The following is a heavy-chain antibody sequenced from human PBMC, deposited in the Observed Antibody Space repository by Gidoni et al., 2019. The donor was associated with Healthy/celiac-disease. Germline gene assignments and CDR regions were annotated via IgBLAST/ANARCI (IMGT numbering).Heavy chain of an antibody. V-gene: IGHV3-23*01. CDR3: AKDQYSSSWSPKDY. Sequence: VPLLESGGGLVQPGGPLRLSCAASGFTFSSYAMSWVRQAPGKGLEWVSAISGSGGSTYYEDSVKGRFTISRDNSKNTLYLQMNSLRAEDTAVYYCAKDQYSSSWSPKDYWGQGTLVTVSS. J-gene: IGHJ4*02. D-gene: IGHD6-13*01. CDR1: GFTFSSYA. CDR2: ISGSGGST.